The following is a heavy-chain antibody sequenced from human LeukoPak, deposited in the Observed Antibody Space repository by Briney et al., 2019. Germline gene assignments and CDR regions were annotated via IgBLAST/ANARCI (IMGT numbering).Heavy chain of an antibody. CDR1: GFTFSRYW. CDR3: ARNLRLHTPRAFDI. J-gene: IGHJ3*02. CDR2: IHEDGSEK. Sequence: GGSLRLSCVVSGFTFSRYWMNWVRQAPGKGLEWVANIHEDGSEKYYVDSVKGRFTISRDNDKNSLYLQMNSLRAEDTAVYYCARNLRLHTPRAFDIWGQGTMVTVSS. V-gene: IGHV3-7*05. D-gene: IGHD5-24*01.